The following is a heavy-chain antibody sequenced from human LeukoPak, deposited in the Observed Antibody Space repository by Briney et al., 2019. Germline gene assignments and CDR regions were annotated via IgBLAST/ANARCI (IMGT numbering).Heavy chain of an antibody. CDR2: ISASGSST. CDR1: GFTFNNYA. CDR3: AKDTLSPNYQLLGVNFDY. D-gene: IGHD2-2*01. J-gene: IGHJ4*02. Sequence: GGSLRLFCAASGFTFNNYAMSWVRQAPGKGLEWVSTISASGSSTYYADSVKGRFTISRDNSKNTLYLQMNSLRAEDTAVYYYAKDTLSPNYQLLGVNFDYWGQGTLVTVSS. V-gene: IGHV3-23*01.